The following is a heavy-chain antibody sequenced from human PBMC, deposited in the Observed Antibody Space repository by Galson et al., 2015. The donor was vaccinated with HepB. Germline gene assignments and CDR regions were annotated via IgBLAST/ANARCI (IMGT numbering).Heavy chain of an antibody. J-gene: IGHJ6*02. Sequence: PALVKPTQTLTLTCTFSGFSLSTSGMCVSWIRQPPGKALEWLARIDWDDDKYYSTSLKTRLTISKDTSKNQVVLTMTNMDPVDTATYYCARMYLVRGVITYGMDVWGQGTTVTVSS. CDR1: GFSLSTSGMC. D-gene: IGHD3-10*01. V-gene: IGHV2-70*11. CDR3: ARMYLVRGVITYGMDV. CDR2: IDWDDDK.